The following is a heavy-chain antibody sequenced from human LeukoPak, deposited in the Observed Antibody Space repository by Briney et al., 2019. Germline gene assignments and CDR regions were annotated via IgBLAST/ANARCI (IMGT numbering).Heavy chain of an antibody. V-gene: IGHV3-30*04. D-gene: IGHD5-12*01. CDR3: ARGEWLRSPADY. J-gene: IGHJ4*02. CDR1: GFTFSSYA. CDR2: ISYDGSNK. Sequence: PGRSLTLSCAASGFTFSSYAMHWVRQAPGKGLEWVAVISYDGSNKYYADSVKGRFTISRDNSKNTLYLQMNSLRAEDTAVYYCARGEWLRSPADYWGQGTLVTVSS.